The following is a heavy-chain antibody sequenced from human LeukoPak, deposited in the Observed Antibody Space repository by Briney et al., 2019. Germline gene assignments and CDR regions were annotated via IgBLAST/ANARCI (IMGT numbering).Heavy chain of an antibody. Sequence: RAGGSLSLSCVASGFTLGIYSMQWARQPPGEGLEYVSCINSNGGSTQYAYSVKGRFTISRENTKHTLYLQMGSLRTEDMAVDYCARAPTVTAESAFGYWGQGTLVTVSS. V-gene: IGHV3-64*01. CDR3: ARAPTVTAESAFGY. J-gene: IGHJ4*02. CDR1: GFTLGIYS. D-gene: IGHD2-21*02. CDR2: INSNGGST.